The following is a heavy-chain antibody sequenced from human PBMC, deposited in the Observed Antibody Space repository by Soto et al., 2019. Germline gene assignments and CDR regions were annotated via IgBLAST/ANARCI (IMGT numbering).Heavy chain of an antibody. CDR1: VA. CDR2: IYWNDDK. D-gene: IGHD1-1*01. J-gene: IGHJ4*02. CDR3: ARSDTYSWSSHFDY. Sequence: VAVGWIRQPPGKALEWLALIYWNDDKRFSPSLKSRLSITKDASKHQVVLTMTDMDPLDTATYYCARSDTYSWSSHFDYWGQGILVTVSS. V-gene: IGHV2-5*01.